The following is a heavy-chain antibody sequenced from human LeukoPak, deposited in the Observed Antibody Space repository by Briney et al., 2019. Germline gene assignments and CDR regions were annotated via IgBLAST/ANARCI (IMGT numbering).Heavy chain of an antibody. V-gene: IGHV3-23*01. CDR2: ISGGGGST. Sequence: PGGSLRLSCAASGFTFTSYSMNWVRQAPGKGLEWVSTISGGGGSTYYADSVKGRFTISRDNSKNTLYLQMNSLRAEDTAVYYCANNYNNSPRGVYWGQGTLVTVSS. J-gene: IGHJ4*02. CDR3: ANNYNNSPRGVY. CDR1: GFTFTSYS. D-gene: IGHD3-10*01.